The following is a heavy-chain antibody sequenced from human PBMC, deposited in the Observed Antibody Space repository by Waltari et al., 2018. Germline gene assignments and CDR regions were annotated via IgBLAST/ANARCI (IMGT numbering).Heavy chain of an antibody. CDR3: ARGGVSYYDFWTGYYPYMDV. D-gene: IGHD3-3*01. V-gene: IGHV1-2*02. CDR2: INPNSAGT. J-gene: IGHJ6*03. Sequence: QEQLVQSGAEVRKPGASVKVSCKATGYSFPGYYIHWVRQAPGQGLEWLGWINPNSAGTDYAQKFQGRVTMTRDTSSHTVYMELSRLTSDDSAVYYCARGGVSYYDFWTGYYPYMDVWGKGTTVTISS. CDR1: GYSFPGYY.